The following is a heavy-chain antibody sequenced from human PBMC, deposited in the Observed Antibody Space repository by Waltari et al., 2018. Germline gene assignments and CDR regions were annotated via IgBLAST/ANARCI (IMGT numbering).Heavy chain of an antibody. J-gene: IGHJ6*03. V-gene: IGHV4-59*11. CDR2: IYYSGST. Sequence: QVQLQESGPGLVKPSETLSLTCTVSGGSISSHYWSWIRQPPGKGLEWIGYIYYSGSTNYNPSLKSRVTISVDTSKNQFSLKLSSVTAADTAVYYCARGNWFGELWRYYYYYMDVWGKGTTVTVSS. CDR1: GGSISSHY. D-gene: IGHD3-10*01. CDR3: ARGNWFGELWRYYYYYMDV.